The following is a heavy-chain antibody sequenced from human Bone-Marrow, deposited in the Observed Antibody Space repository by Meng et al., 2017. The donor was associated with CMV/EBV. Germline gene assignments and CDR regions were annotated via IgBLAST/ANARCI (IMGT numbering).Heavy chain of an antibody. CDR2: IYYSGST. D-gene: IGHD6-19*01. V-gene: IGHV4-39*01. CDR1: GGSITSSDYY. CDR3: ARSLRRQWLTPLDY. Sequence: SETLSLTCTGPGGSITSSDYYWCWIRQPPGKGLEWIGSIYYSGSTYYNPSLKSRVTISVDTSKNQFSLKLSSVTAADTAVYYCARSLRRQWLTPLDYWGQGTLVTVSS. J-gene: IGHJ4*02.